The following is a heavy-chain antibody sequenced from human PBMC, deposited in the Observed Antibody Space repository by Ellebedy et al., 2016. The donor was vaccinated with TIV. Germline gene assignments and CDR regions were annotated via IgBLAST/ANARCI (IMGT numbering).Heavy chain of an antibody. D-gene: IGHD5-24*01. J-gene: IGHJ4*02. CDR2: ISYDGSNK. CDR1: GFTFSSHA. V-gene: IGHV3-30-3*01. CDR3: ARGGDHREGYNGFDY. Sequence: GESLKISCAASGFTFSSHAIHWVRQAPGKGLEWVAVISYDGSNKYYADSVKGPFTISRDDSKNTLYLQMNSLRTEDTALFYGARGGDHREGYNGFDYWGQGTLVTVSS.